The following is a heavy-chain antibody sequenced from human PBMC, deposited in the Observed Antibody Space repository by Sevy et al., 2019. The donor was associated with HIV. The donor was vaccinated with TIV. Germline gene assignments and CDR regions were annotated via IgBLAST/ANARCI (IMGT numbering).Heavy chain of an antibody. D-gene: IGHD3-22*01. CDR1: GFTFNTHV. Sequence: GGSLRLSCAASGFTFNTHVMNWVRQAPGKGLEWVSSISGFGNTYYADSVRGRFTISRDNAKNILYLQMNSLRADDTAVYYWAKVLNPALESMMEVTVRSLKGFDVWGQGTMVTVSS. CDR3: AKVLNPALESMMEVTVRSLKGFDV. V-gene: IGHV3-23*01. J-gene: IGHJ3*01. CDR2: ISGFGNT.